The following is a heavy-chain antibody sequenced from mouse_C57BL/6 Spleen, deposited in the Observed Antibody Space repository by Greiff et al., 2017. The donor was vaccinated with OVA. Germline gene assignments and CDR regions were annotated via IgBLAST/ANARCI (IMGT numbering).Heavy chain of an antibody. CDR3: ARVTYYYGRSYFDY. J-gene: IGHJ2*01. D-gene: IGHD1-1*01. CDR1: GFTFSSYA. CDR2: ISDGGSYT. Sequence: EVKLVESGGGLVKPGGSLKLSCAASGFTFSSYAMSWVRQTPEKRLEWVATISDGGSYTYYPDNVKGRFTFSRDNAKNNLYLQMSRLKSEDTAVDYGARVTYYYGRSYFDYWGQGTTLTVSS. V-gene: IGHV5-4*03.